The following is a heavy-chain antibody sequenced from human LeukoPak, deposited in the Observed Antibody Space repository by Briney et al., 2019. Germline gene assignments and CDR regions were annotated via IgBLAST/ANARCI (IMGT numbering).Heavy chain of an antibody. CDR2: INHSGST. CDR3: VRLSKVYGDYGYFDN. J-gene: IGHJ4*02. CDR1: GGTFSGYY. V-gene: IGHV4-34*01. D-gene: IGHD4-17*01. Sequence: PSETLSLTCAVSGGTFSGYYWSWIPQAPGKGREWIVEINHSGSTNYNPSLKSGIIVSVDSLKSGFSLMRSPVTAPDAALYYCVRLSKVYGDYGYFDNWGEGTLVTVSS.